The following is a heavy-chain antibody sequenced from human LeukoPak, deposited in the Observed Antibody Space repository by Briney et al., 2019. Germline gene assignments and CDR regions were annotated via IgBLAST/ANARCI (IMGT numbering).Heavy chain of an antibody. CDR1: GFTFSSYE. CDR2: ISSSGSTI. J-gene: IGHJ4*02. V-gene: IGHV3-48*03. CDR3: ARDRSGWYYFDY. D-gene: IGHD6-19*01. Sequence: GGPLRLSCAASGFTFSSYEMNWVRQAPGKGLEWVSYISSSGSTIYYADSVKGRFTISRDNAKNSLYLQMNSLRAEDTAVYYCARDRSGWYYFDYWGQGTLVTVSS.